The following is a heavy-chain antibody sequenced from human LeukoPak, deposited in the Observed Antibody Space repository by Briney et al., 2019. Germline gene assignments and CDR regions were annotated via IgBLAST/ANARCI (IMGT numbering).Heavy chain of an antibody. D-gene: IGHD3-10*01. CDR2: INSDGSST. CDR1: GLTFSSYW. Sequence: GGSLRLSCAASGLTFSSYWMHWVRQAPGKGLVWVSRINSDGSSTSYADSVKGRFTISRDNFKNTLYLQMNSLRAEDTAVYYCAKDDYYGQLDIWGQGTMVTVSS. CDR3: AKDDYYGQLDI. V-gene: IGHV3-74*01. J-gene: IGHJ3*02.